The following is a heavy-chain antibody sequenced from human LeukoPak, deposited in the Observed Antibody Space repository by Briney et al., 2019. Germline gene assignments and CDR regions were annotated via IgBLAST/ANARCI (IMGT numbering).Heavy chain of an antibody. CDR1: GGSISSTSYY. V-gene: IGHV4-39*07. D-gene: IGHD5-24*01. CDR3: ARVGGDGYNQGAFDI. Sequence: SETLSLTCSVSGGSISSTSYYWGWIRQPPGKGLEWIGSVYFSGSTNYNPSLKSRVTMSVDTSKNQFSLKLSSVTAADTAVYYCARVGGDGYNQGAFDIWGQGTMVTVSS. CDR2: VYFSGST. J-gene: IGHJ3*02.